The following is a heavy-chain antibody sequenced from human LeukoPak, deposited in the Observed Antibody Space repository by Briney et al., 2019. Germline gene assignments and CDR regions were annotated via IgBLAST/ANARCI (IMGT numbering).Heavy chain of an antibody. D-gene: IGHD1-1*01. CDR1: GGSFGGYY. CDR2: INHSGST. CDR3: ARGPTRTSYYYYGVDV. Sequence: SEPLSLTCAVYGGSFGGYYWSWIRPPPGKGLEGIGEINHSGSTNYNPSLKSRVTISVDTSKDQFSLKLSSVTAADTAVYYCARGPTRTSYYYYGVDVWGQGTTVTVSS. J-gene: IGHJ6*02. V-gene: IGHV4-34*01.